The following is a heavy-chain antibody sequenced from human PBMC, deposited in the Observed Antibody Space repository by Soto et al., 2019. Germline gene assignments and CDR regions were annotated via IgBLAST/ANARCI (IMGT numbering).Heavy chain of an antibody. V-gene: IGHV3-33*08. D-gene: IGHD7-27*01. CDR3: TRGNWGGAFDI. CDR2: IWYDGSNK. J-gene: IGHJ3*02. CDR1: GFTFSSYG. Sequence: GGSLRLSCAASGFTFSSYGMHWVRQAPGKGLEWVAVIWYDGSNKYYADSVKGRFTISRDNSKNTLYLQMNSLRAEDTVVYYSTRGNWGGAFDIWGQGTMVTVSS.